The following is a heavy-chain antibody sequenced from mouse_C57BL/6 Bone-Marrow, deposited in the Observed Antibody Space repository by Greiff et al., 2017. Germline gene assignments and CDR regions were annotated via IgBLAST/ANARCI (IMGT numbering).Heavy chain of an antibody. V-gene: IGHV1-76*01. CDR1: GYTFTDYY. CDR2: IYPGSGNT. J-gene: IGHJ3*01. CDR3: ARHDGYYLHFFAY. Sequence: VKLVESGAELVRPGASVKLSCKASGYTFTDYYINWVKQRPGQGLEWIARIYPGSGNTYYNEKFKGKATLTAEKSSSTAYMQLSSLTSEDSAVYFCARHDGYYLHFFAYWGQGTLVTVSA. D-gene: IGHD2-3*01.